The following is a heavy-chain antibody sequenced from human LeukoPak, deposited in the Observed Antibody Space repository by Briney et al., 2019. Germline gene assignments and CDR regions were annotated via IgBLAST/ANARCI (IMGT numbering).Heavy chain of an antibody. CDR1: GFTFSSYG. CDR3: AKASDGYNYGIDY. V-gene: IGHV3-30*18. D-gene: IGHD5-24*01. Sequence: GGSLRLSCAASGFTFSSYGMRWVRQAPGKGLEWVAVISYDGSNKYYADSVKGRFTISRDNSKNTLYLQMNSLRAEDTAVYYCAKASDGYNYGIDYWGQGTLVTVSS. CDR2: ISYDGSNK. J-gene: IGHJ4*02.